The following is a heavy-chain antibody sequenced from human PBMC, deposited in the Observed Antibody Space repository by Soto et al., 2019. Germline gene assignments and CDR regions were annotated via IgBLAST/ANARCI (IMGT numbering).Heavy chain of an antibody. CDR3: ARRHSHPAALWAFDI. CDR2: IIPIFGTA. CDR1: GFTFSSYA. V-gene: IGHV1-69*01. Sequence: QVQLVESGGGVVQPGRSLRLSCAASGFTFSSYAISWVRQAPGQGLEWMGGIIPIFGTANYAQKFQGRVTITADESTSTAYMELSSLRSEDTAVYYCARRHSHPAALWAFDIWGQGTMVTVSS. D-gene: IGHD2-15*01. J-gene: IGHJ3*02.